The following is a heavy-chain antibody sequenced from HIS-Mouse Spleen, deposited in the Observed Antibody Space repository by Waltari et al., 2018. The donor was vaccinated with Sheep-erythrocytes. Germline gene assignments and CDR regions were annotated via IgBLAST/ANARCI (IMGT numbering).Heavy chain of an antibody. V-gene: IGHV3-30*18. J-gene: IGHJ6*02. D-gene: IGHD1-26*01. Sequence: SYGMHWVRQAPGKGLEWVAVISYDGSNKYYAESVKGRFTISRDNSKNTLYLQMNSLRAEDTAVYYCAKRYSGSYYYYYYYGMDVWGQGTTVTVSS. CDR2: ISYDGSNK. CDR1: SYG. CDR3: AKRYSGSYYYYYYYGMDV.